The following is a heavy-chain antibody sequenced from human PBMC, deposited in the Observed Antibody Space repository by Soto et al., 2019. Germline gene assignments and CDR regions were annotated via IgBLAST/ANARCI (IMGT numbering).Heavy chain of an antibody. CDR2: ISWNSGSI. D-gene: IGHD6-13*01. CDR3: AKGGPDKQQRDAFDI. CDR1: GFTFDDYA. J-gene: IGHJ3*02. V-gene: IGHV3-9*01. Sequence: PGGSLRLSCAASGFTFDDYAMHWVRQAPGKGLEWVSGISWNSGSIGYADSVKGRFTISRDNAKNSLYLQMNSLRAEDTALYYCAKGGPDKQQRDAFDIWGQGTMVTV.